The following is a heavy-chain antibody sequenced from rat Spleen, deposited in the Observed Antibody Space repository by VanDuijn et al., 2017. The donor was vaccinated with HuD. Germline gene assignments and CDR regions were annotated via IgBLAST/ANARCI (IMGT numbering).Heavy chain of an antibody. Sequence: EVQLVESGGGLVQPGRSLKLSCAASGVIFSDYAMAWVRQAPTKGLEWVANISYDGRSTYYRDSVKGRCTISRDNAKSTLYLQMDSLRSEDTATYYCVSRRGNWFAYWGQGTLVTVSS. CDR3: VSRRGNWFAY. J-gene: IGHJ3*01. CDR1: GVIFSDYA. CDR2: ISYDGRST. V-gene: IGHV5-29*01. D-gene: IGHD1-11*01.